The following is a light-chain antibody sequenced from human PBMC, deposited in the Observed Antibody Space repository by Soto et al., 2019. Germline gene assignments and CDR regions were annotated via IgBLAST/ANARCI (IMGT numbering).Light chain of an antibody. CDR3: QQYSSYRT. Sequence: DIQMTQSPSSLSASVGDRVTITCRASQSINNYLNWYQQKPGEAPKLLIYAASNLQTGVPSRFSGSGSGTEFSLTISSLQPDDFAAYSCQQYSSYRTFGQGTKV. CDR1: QSINNY. J-gene: IGKJ1*01. CDR2: AAS. V-gene: IGKV1-39*01.